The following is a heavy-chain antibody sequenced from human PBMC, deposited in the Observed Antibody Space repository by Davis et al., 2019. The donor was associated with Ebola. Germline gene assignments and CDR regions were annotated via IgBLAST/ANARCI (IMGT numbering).Heavy chain of an antibody. Sequence: ASVKVSCTASGYTFTGYYMHWVRQAPGQGLEWMGWINPNSGGTNYAQKFQGRVTMTRDTSISTAYMELSRLRSDDTAVYYCARVPRYNWNPRTGWFDPWGQGTLVTVSS. J-gene: IGHJ5*02. CDR1: GYTFTGYY. CDR2: INPNSGGT. V-gene: IGHV1-2*02. D-gene: IGHD1-20*01. CDR3: ARVPRYNWNPRTGWFDP.